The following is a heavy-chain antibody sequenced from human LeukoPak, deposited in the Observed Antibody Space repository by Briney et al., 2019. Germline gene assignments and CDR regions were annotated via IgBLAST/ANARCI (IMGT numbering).Heavy chain of an antibody. CDR2: ISSSSSTI. V-gene: IGHV3-48*04. CDR1: GFTFSSYS. J-gene: IGHJ4*02. Sequence: GGSLRLSCAASGFTFSSYSMNWVRQAPGKGLEWVSYISSSSSTIYYADSVRGRFTISRDNAKNSLFLQMNSLRAEDTAVYYCTKDQPSAYFDYWGQGSLVTVSS. D-gene: IGHD2-2*01. CDR3: TKDQPSAYFDY.